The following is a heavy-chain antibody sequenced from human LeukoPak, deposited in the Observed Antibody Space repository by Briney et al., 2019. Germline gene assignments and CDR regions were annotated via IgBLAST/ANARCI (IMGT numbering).Heavy chain of an antibody. V-gene: IGHV4-4*02. CDR1: GCSISSSNW. J-gene: IGHJ4*02. CDR3: AGRFLEWLLDY. Sequence: SETLSLTCAVYGCSISSSNWWSWVRPPPGKGLEWIGEIYHSGSTNYSPSLKSRVTISVDTSKNQFSLKLSSVTAADTAVYYCAGRFLEWLLDYWGQGTLVTVSS. D-gene: IGHD3-3*01. CDR2: IYHSGST.